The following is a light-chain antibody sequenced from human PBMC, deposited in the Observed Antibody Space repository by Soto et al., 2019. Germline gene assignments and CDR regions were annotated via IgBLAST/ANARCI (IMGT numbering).Light chain of an antibody. CDR2: D. CDR1: QSISTY. J-gene: IGKJ5*01. V-gene: IGKV1-39*01. Sequence: IQMTQSPSSLSASVGDRITITCRASQSISTYLNWYQQKPGEAPTLLVYDSSRFSATVSGTEFSLTITSLQPEDFATYYCQQLFDSPITFGQGTRLEIK. CDR3: QQLFDSPIT.